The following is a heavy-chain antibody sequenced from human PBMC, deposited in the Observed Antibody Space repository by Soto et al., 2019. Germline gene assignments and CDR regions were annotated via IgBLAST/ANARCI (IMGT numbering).Heavy chain of an antibody. Sequence: QVQLVESGGGVVQPGRSLRLSCAASGFTFSSYGMHWVRQAPGKGLEWVAVIWYDGSNKYYADSVKGRFTISRDNSKNTLYLQMNSLRAEDTAVYYCARDKAAMRSDYYYYGMDVWGQGTTGTVSS. CDR2: IWYDGSNK. CDR3: ARDKAAMRSDYYYYGMDV. V-gene: IGHV3-33*01. J-gene: IGHJ6*02. D-gene: IGHD2-2*01. CDR1: GFTFSSYG.